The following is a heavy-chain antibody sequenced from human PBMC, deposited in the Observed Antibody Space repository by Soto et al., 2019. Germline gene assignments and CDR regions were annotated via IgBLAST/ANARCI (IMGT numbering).Heavy chain of an antibody. CDR3: ARGTGATRSLPFHY. D-gene: IGHD1-26*01. CDR2: IIPIFGTA. J-gene: IGHJ4*02. V-gene: IGHV1-69*12. Sequence: QVQLVQSGAEVKKPGSSVKVSCKASGGTFSSYAISWVRQAPGQGLEWMGGIIPIFGTANYAQKFQGRVTITADESTSTAYMELSSLRSDETAVYHCARGTGATRSLPFHYWGQGTPVNLSS. CDR1: GGTFSSYA.